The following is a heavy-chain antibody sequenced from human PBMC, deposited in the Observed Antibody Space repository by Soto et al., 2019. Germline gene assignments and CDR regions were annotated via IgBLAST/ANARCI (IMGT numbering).Heavy chain of an antibody. CDR2: ISSSSSYI. CDR3: ARSSEIIFAPAAGAFDI. V-gene: IGHV3-21*01. CDR1: GFTFSSYS. Sequence: PGGSLRLSCAASGFTFSSYSMNWVRQAPGKGLEWVSSISSSSSYIYYADSVKGRFTISRDNAKNSLYLQMNSLRAEDTAVYYCARSSEIIFAPAAGAFDIWGQGTMVTVSS. D-gene: IGHD2-2*01. J-gene: IGHJ3*02.